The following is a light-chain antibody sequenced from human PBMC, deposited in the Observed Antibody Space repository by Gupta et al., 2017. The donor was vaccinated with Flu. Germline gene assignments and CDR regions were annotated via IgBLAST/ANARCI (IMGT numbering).Light chain of an antibody. Sequence: SVMTQAPLFLAVTPGGPASIACRSSQCLLHCTGYCYLDWYLQKPGQSPQLLIYLASNRGSGVPDRFSGSGSGTDFTLEISRVEAEDAGVYYCMQRLQTPRTFGQGTKVEIK. V-gene: IGKV2-28*01. CDR1: QCLLHCTGYCY. J-gene: IGKJ1*01. CDR2: LAS. CDR3: MQRLQTPRT.